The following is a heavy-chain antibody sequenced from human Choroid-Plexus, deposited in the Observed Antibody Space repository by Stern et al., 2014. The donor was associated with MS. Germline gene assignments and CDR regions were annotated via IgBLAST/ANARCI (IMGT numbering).Heavy chain of an antibody. V-gene: IGHV3-30*18. J-gene: IGHJ5*02. Sequence: VQLEESGGGVVQPGRPLRLSCVASGSTLGSCAMHWVRQAPGKGLEWVAGVSYDGSNKYYADSVKGRFTISRDNSQNTLYMQMSSLRPEDTAVYYCAKDRQYLTYFFDHWGQGSLVTVSS. D-gene: IGHD2/OR15-2a*01. CDR2: VSYDGSNK. CDR1: GSTLGSCA. CDR3: AKDRQYLTYFFDH.